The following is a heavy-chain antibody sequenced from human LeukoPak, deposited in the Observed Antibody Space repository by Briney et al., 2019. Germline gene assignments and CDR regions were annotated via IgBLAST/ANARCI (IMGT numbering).Heavy chain of an antibody. J-gene: IGHJ4*02. Sequence: SETLPLTCTVSGGSISSYYWSWIRQPPGKGPEWIGYIYTDGSTKYNPSLKSRVTISLDTSKNQFSLKLSSVTAADTAVYYCARRQIYFDHWGQGTLVTVSS. CDR2: IYTDGST. V-gene: IGHV4-4*09. CDR3: ARRQIYFDH. CDR1: GGSISSYY.